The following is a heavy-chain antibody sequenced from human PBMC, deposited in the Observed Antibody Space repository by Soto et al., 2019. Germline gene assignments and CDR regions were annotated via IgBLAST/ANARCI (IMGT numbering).Heavy chain of an antibody. CDR2: TSAGGDSI. J-gene: IGHJ4*02. Sequence: GGSLRLSCAASGFTFSSYAMNWVRQAPGKGLEWVSGTSAGGDSIYYADSVKGRFTISRDNAKNSLYLQMNSLRAEDTAVYYCARDPENTYYDYIWGYPAIWSQGTLVTVSS. CDR3: ARDPENTYYDYIWGYPAI. CDR1: GFTFSSYA. V-gene: IGHV3-21*01. D-gene: IGHD3-16*01.